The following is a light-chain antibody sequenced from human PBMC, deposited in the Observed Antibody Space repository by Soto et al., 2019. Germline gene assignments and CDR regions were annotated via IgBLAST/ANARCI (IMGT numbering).Light chain of an antibody. J-gene: IGKJ3*01. CDR2: AAS. CDR3: QQLNSYPIT. CDR1: QGINNY. V-gene: IGKV1-9*01. Sequence: DIQLTQSPSFLSASVGDRVTITCRASQGINNYLGWYQQKPGKAPKLLIYAASTLQSGVPSRFSGSGSGTELTLTISSLKPEDFATYYCQQLNSYPITFGPGTKVDI.